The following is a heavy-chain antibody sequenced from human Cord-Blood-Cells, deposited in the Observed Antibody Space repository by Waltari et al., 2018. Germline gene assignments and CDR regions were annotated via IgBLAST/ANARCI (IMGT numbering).Heavy chain of an antibody. CDR2: IDTSGST. Sequence: QVQLQESGPGLVKPSETLSLTCTVPGGSISSYYWRWSRQPAGKGLECIGRIDTSGSTNYNPSLKSRVTMSVDTSKNQFSLKLSSVTAADTAVYYCARSGYSSGWFDAFDIWGQGTMVTVSS. CDR3: ARSGYSSGWFDAFDI. J-gene: IGHJ3*02. CDR1: GGSISSYY. V-gene: IGHV4-4*07. D-gene: IGHD6-19*01.